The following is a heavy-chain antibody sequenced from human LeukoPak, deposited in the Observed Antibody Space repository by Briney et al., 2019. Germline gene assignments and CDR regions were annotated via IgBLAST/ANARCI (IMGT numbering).Heavy chain of an antibody. V-gene: IGHV3-74*01. CDR1: GFTFSTYC. CDR2: ICPDGTVT. Sequence: GGSLRFSCAASGFTFSTYCMHWVRQAPGKGPMWVSRICPDGTVTNYADSVKGRFTISRDNAKNSLYLQMNSLRAEDTAVYYCARVITMIVVGPGYMDVWGQGTTVTVSS. J-gene: IGHJ6*02. D-gene: IGHD3-22*01. CDR3: ARVITMIVVGPGYMDV.